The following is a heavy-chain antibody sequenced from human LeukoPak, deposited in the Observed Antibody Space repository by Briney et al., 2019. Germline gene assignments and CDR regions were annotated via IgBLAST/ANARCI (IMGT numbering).Heavy chain of an antibody. Sequence: AGGSLRLSCAASGFTFSSYGMHWVRQAPGKGLEWVAVIWYDGSNKYYADSVKGRFTISRDNSKNTLYLQMNSLRAEDTAVYYCAKDTMPYYYIFDYWGQGTLVTVSS. D-gene: IGHD2/OR15-2a*01. CDR3: AKDTMPYYYIFDY. J-gene: IGHJ4*02. V-gene: IGHV3-33*06. CDR1: GFTFSSYG. CDR2: IWYDGSNK.